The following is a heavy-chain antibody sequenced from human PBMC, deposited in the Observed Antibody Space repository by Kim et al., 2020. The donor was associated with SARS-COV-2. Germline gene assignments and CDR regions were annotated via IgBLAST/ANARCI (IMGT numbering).Heavy chain of an antibody. Sequence: YNPSLKRRVTISGDTSKNQFSLNMRSVTAADTAVYYCACNVGSTPDYYFDYWGRGALVTVSS. CDR3: ACNVGSTPDYYFDY. D-gene: IGHD1-26*01. J-gene: IGHJ4*02. V-gene: IGHV4-39*07.